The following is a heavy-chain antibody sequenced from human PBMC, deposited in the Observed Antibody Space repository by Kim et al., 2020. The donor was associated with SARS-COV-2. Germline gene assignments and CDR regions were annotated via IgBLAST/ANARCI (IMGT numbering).Heavy chain of an antibody. CDR3: AGGIRMVKVRH. J-gene: IGHJ4*02. CDR1: GFDFATYW. D-gene: IGHD2-21*01. Sequence: GESLKISCKSSGFDFATYWIGWVRQMPGKGLEWVGIIHPSDSDTRYGPSLQGQVTISADKSINTLYLQWSSLKASDTAIYYCAGGIRMVKVRHWGQGTLVTVSS. CDR2: IHPSDSDT. V-gene: IGHV5-51*01.